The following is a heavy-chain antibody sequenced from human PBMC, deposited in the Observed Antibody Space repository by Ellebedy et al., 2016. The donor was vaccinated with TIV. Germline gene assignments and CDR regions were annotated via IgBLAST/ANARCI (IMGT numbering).Heavy chain of an antibody. CDR1: GFTFSSDW. CDR2: INNDGSST. V-gene: IGHV3-74*01. J-gene: IGHJ4*02. CDR3: VRGDSSSGWYFDY. Sequence: GESLKISXAASGFTFSSDWMHWVRQAPGKGLVWVSRINNDGSSTSYADSVKGRFTISRDNAKNTLYLQMNSLRAEDTAVYYCVRGDSSSGWYFDYWGQGTLVTVSS. D-gene: IGHD6-19*01.